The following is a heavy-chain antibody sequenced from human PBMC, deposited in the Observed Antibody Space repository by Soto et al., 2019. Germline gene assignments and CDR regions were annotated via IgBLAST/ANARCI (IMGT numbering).Heavy chain of an antibody. CDR3: ARAAMDHYYYYGMDV. D-gene: IGHD5-18*01. CDR2: IIPIFGTA. CDR1: GGTFSSYA. J-gene: IGHJ6*02. V-gene: IGHV1-69*13. Sequence: SVKVSCKASGGTFSSYAISWVRQAPGQGLELMGGIIPIFGTANYAQKFQGRVTITADESTSTAYMELSSLRSEDTAVYYCARAAMDHYYYYGMDVWGQGTTVTVSS.